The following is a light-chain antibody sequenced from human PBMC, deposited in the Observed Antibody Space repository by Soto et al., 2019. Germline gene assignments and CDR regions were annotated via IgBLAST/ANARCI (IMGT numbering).Light chain of an antibody. CDR1: QSVSSH. V-gene: IGKV3-11*01. CDR2: DAS. CDR3: QQRSNWPLT. Sequence: EIVLTQSPATLSLSPGERAALSCRASQSVSSHLAWYQQKPGQAPRLLIYDASNRATGIPARFSGSGSGTDFTLIISSLEPDDLAVYYCQQRSNWPLTFGGGTKVELK. J-gene: IGKJ4*01.